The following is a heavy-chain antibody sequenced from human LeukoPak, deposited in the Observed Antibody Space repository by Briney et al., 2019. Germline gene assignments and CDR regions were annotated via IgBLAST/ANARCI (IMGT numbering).Heavy chain of an antibody. V-gene: IGHV4-59*11. D-gene: IGHD3-10*01. CDR3: VRGFSHISGGFPVEFDH. Sequence: SETLSLTCTLSGDSFSRHYWSWIRQPPGKALEWIGYIYHSGATNYNLSLKSRVTISLETSQNQFSLNLSSVAAADTAAYYCVRGFSHISGGFPVEFDHWGQGTPVTVSS. CDR1: GDSFSRHY. CDR2: IYHSGAT. J-gene: IGHJ4*02.